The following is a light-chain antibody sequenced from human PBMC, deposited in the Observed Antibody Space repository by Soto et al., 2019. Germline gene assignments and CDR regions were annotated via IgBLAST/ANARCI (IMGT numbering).Light chain of an antibody. CDR1: QTISNW. Sequence: DIQLTQSPSFLSASVGDRVTITCRASQTISNWLAWYQQKPGKAPKLLIYKASTLKSRVPSRFSGSGSGTEFTLTISSLQPDDFATYYCQHYNSYSEAFGQGTKVDIK. CDR3: QHYNSYSEA. V-gene: IGKV1-5*03. J-gene: IGKJ1*01. CDR2: KAS.